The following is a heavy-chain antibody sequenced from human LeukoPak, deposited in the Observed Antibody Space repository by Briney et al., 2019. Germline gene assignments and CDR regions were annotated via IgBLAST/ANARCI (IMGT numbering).Heavy chain of an antibody. V-gene: IGHV1-2*02. CDR2: INPDTEDS. D-gene: IGHD6-19*01. Sequence: ASVKVSCKASGFDFRDYFIHWVRQAPGEGLEWMGSINPDTEDSKIAQQFQGRVTMTRDTSMTTVYMDLSGLTSDDTAVYYCTRSRFSSGWNLLGYWGQGSLVIVSS. J-gene: IGHJ4*02. CDR1: GFDFRDYF. CDR3: TRSRFSSGWNLLGY.